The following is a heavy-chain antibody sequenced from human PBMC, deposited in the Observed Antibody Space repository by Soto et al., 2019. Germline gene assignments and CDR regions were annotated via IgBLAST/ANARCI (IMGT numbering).Heavy chain of an antibody. Sequence: PSETLSLTCAVYGGSLSGYYWSWIRQPPGKGLEWIGEINYSGSTNYNPSLKSRVTISVDTSKNQFSLKLSSVTAADTAVYYCARVGGPIAAAGKGPFDYWGQGTLVTVSS. D-gene: IGHD6-13*01. J-gene: IGHJ4*02. CDR2: INYSGST. CDR1: GGSLSGYY. V-gene: IGHV4-34*01. CDR3: ARVGGPIAAAGKGPFDY.